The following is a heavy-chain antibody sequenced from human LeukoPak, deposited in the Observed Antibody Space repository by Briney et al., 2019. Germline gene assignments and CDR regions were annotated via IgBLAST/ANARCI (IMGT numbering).Heavy chain of an antibody. Sequence: SETLSLTCAAYGGSFSGYYWSWIRQPPGKGLEWIGEINHSGSTNYNPSLKSRVTISVDTSKNQFSLKLSSVTAADAAVYYCARVRSGWHLNWFDPWGQGTLVTVSS. V-gene: IGHV4-34*01. D-gene: IGHD6-19*01. CDR3: ARVRSGWHLNWFDP. J-gene: IGHJ5*02. CDR1: GGSFSGYY. CDR2: INHSGST.